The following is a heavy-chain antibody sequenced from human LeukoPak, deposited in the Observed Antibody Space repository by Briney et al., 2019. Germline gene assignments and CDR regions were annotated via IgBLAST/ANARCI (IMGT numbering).Heavy chain of an antibody. D-gene: IGHD6-13*01. J-gene: IGHJ6*03. CDR1: GDSVSSNSAA. Sequence: SQTLSLTCAISGDSVSSNSAAWNWIRQSPSRGLEWLGRTYYRSKWYNDYAVSVKSRITINPDTSKNQFSLQLNSVTPEDTAVYYCAREAAAGQNYYYYYYYMDVWGKGTTVTISS. V-gene: IGHV6-1*01. CDR2: TYYRSKWYN. CDR3: AREAAAGQNYYYYYYYMDV.